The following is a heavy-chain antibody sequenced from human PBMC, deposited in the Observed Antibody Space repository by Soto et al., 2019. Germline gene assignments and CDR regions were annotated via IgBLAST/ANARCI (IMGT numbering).Heavy chain of an antibody. J-gene: IGHJ4*02. D-gene: IGHD1-26*01. CDR3: ARAGLGGSYYDY. CDR2: INPSGGST. V-gene: IGHV1-46*01. CDR1: GYTFTSYY. Sequence: QVQLVQSGAEVKKPGASVTVSCKASGYTFTSYYMHWVRQAPGQGLESMGIINPSGGSTSYAQKFQGRVTMTRDTSTSTVYMELSSLRSEDTAVYYCARAGLGGSYYDYWFQGTLVTVSS.